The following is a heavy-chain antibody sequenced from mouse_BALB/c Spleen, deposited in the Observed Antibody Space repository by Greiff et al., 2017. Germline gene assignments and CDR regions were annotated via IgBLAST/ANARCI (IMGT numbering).Heavy chain of an antibody. CDR2: IWAGGST. J-gene: IGHJ3*01. CDR3: AREVPSYYGYDGFAY. D-gene: IGHD2-2*01. V-gene: IGHV2-9*02. CDR1: GFSLTSYG. Sequence: QVQLKESGPGLVAPSQSLSITCTVSGFSLTSYGVHWVRQPPGKGLEWLGVIWAGGSTNYNSALMSRLSISKDNSKSQVFLKMNSLQTDDTAMYYCAREVPSYYGYDGFAYWGQGTLVTVSA.